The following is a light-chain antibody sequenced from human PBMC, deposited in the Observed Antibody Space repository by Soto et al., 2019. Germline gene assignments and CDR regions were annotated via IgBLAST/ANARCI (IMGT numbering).Light chain of an antibody. Sequence: EIVMTQSPATLSVSPGERATLSCRASRSVSSNLAWYQQKPGQAPRLLIYGASTRATGIPARFSGSGSGTEFTLTISSLQSEDFAVYYCQQYSNWPPETFGQGTKV. V-gene: IGKV3-15*01. J-gene: IGKJ1*01. CDR1: RSVSSN. CDR3: QQYSNWPPET. CDR2: GAS.